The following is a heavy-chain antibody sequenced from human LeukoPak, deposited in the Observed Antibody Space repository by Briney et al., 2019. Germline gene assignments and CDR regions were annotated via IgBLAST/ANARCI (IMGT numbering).Heavy chain of an antibody. CDR1: GLTFNSYG. D-gene: IGHD4-17*01. V-gene: IGHV3-33*01. Sequence: GRSLRLSCAASGLTFNSYGIHWVRQAPGKGLEWVAFIWYDGSNKYYADSVKGRFTISRDNSKNTLYLQMNSLRAEDTAVYYCARARTTRGFDYWGQGTLVTVSS. CDR3: ARARTTRGFDY. CDR2: IWYDGSNK. J-gene: IGHJ4*02.